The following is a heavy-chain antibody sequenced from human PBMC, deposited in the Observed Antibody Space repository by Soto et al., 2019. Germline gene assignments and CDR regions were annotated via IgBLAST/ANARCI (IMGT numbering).Heavy chain of an antibody. CDR2: IYYSGST. CDR1: GDSVSSGSDY. V-gene: IGHV4-61*01. Sequence: PSETLSLTCTASGDSVSSGSDYWSWIRQPPGKGLEWIGYIYYSGSTNYNPSLKSRVTISVDTSKNQFSLKLSSVTAADTAVYYCARELRLSINYYYYGMDVWGKGTTVTVSS. CDR3: ARELRLSINYYYYGMDV. D-gene: IGHD1-20*01. J-gene: IGHJ6*04.